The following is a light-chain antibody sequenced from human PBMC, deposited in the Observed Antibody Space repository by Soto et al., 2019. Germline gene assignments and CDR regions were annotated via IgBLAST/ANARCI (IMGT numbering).Light chain of an antibody. V-gene: IGLV1-44*01. CDR1: SSNIGSNT. CDR2: SNN. Sequence: QSVLTQPPSASGTPGQRVTISCSGSSSNIGSNTVNWYQQLPGTAPKLLIYSNNQRPSGVPDRFSGSKSGTSASLAISGLQSEDEADYYCAAWDDSLKGAVFGGGTQRTVL. CDR3: AAWDDSLKGAV. J-gene: IGLJ7*01.